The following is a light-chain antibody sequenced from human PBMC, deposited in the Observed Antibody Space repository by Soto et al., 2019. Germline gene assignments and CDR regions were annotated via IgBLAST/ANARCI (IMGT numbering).Light chain of an antibody. V-gene: IGKV3-15*01. CDR3: QQYNNWPPFT. J-gene: IGKJ3*01. CDR1: QSVGSK. Sequence: EIVMTQSPATLSVSPGERASLSCRASQSVGSKLAWYQHKPGPAPRLLIYDASTRATGFPARFSGSGSGTEFTLTISSLQPEDFAVYYCQQYNNWPPFTFGPGTKVDIK. CDR2: DAS.